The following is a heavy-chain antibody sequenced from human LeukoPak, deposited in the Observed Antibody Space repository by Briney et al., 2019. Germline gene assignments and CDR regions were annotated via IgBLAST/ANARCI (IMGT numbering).Heavy chain of an antibody. CDR2: IIPIFGTA. J-gene: IGHJ3*02. CDR1: GGTFSSYA. V-gene: IGHV1-69*13. CDR3: ARGNDYVWGSYRYSDAFDI. Sequence: ASVKVSCKASGGTFSSYAISWVRQAPGQGLEWMGGIIPIFGTANYAQKFQGRVTITADESTSTAYMELSSLRSEDTAVYYCARGNDYVWGSYRYSDAFDIWGQGTMVTVSS. D-gene: IGHD3-16*02.